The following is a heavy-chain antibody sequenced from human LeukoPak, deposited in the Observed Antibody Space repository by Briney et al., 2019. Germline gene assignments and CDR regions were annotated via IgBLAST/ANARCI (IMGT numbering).Heavy chain of an antibody. V-gene: IGHV3-33*01. Sequence: GRSLRLSCAASGFPFSSYGMHWVRQPPGKGLEWVALIWYDGSNLYYADSVKGRFTISKDSSKNTLYLHMNSLRAEDTAVYYCARDKNYYGSGSPSLDAFDIWGQGTMVTVSS. CDR1: GFPFSSYG. CDR2: IWYDGSNL. D-gene: IGHD3-10*01. CDR3: ARDKNYYGSGSPSLDAFDI. J-gene: IGHJ3*02.